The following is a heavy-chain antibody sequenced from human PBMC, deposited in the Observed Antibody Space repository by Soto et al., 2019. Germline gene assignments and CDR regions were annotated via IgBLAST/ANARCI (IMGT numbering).Heavy chain of an antibody. J-gene: IGHJ4*02. V-gene: IGHV3-23*01. Sequence: PGGSLRLSCAASGFTFSSYAMSWVRQAPGKGLEWVSAISGSGGSTYYADSVKGRFTISRDNSKNTLYLQMNSLRAEDTAVYYCAPYIFNWNHPIFVYWGQGTLVNGSS. D-gene: IGHD1-20*01. CDR2: ISGSGGST. CDR3: APYIFNWNHPIFVY. CDR1: GFTFSSYA.